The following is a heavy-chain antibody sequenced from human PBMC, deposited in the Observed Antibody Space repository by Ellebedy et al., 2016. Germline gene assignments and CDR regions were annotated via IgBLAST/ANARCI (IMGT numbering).Heavy chain of an antibody. CDR2: ISSSSSYI. CDR3: ARGVFVVIGYSSGWCDY. CDR1: GFTFSSYS. Sequence: GESLKISXAASGFTFSSYSMNWVRQAPGKGLEWVSSISSSSSYIYYADSVKGRFTISRDNAKNSLYLQMNSLRAEDTAVYYCARGVFVVIGYSSGWCDYWGQGTLVTVSS. D-gene: IGHD6-19*01. J-gene: IGHJ4*02. V-gene: IGHV3-21*01.